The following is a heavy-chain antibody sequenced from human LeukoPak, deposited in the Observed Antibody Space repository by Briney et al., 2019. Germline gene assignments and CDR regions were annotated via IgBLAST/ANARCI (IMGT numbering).Heavy chain of an antibody. CDR3: AKAPTYYDFWRFDP. CDR2: IWYDGSNK. V-gene: IGHV3-33*06. J-gene: IGHJ5*02. Sequence: GRSLRLSCAASGFTFSSYGMHWVRQAPGKGLEWVAVIWYDGSNKYYADSAKGRFTISRDNSKNTLYLQMNSLRAEDTAVYYCAKAPTYYDFWRFDPWGQGTLVTVSS. CDR1: GFTFSSYG. D-gene: IGHD3-3*01.